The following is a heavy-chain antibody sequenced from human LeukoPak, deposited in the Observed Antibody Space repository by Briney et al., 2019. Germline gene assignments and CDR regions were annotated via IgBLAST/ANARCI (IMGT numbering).Heavy chain of an antibody. D-gene: IGHD6-19*01. CDR1: GFTFRSYG. V-gene: IGHV3-33*06. CDR3: AKGEYSSGWPNYYYYYGMDV. Sequence: GGSLRLSCAASGFTFRSYGMHWVRQAPGKGLEWVAVIWYDGSNKYYADSVKGRFTVSRDNSKNTLYLQMNSLRAEDTAVYYCAKGEYSSGWPNYYYYYGMDVWGQGTTVTVSS. J-gene: IGHJ6*02. CDR2: IWYDGSNK.